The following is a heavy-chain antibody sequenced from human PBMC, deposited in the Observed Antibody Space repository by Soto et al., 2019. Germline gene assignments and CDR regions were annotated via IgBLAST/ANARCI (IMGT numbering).Heavy chain of an antibody. D-gene: IGHD2-2*01. CDR3: AGDYCSGTNCYEFDY. CDR2: IYPGDSDT. CDR1: GYRFTNYW. V-gene: IGHV5-51*01. Sequence: PGESLKISCKGSGYRFTNYWIGWVRQMPGKGLEWMGIIYPGDSDTRYSPSFQGQVTISADKSINTAYLQWSSLKASDTAMYYCAGDYCSGTNCYEFDYWRQGTQVTVSS. J-gene: IGHJ4*02.